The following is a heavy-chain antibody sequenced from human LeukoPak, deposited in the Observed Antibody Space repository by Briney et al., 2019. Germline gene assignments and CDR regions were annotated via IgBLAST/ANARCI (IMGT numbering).Heavy chain of an antibody. J-gene: IGHJ3*02. V-gene: IGHV1-3*01. CDR3: ATGAPSSCCRHDAFDI. CDR2: VNAGNGNT. D-gene: IGHD2-2*01. Sequence: ASVKVSCKASGYTFTSYAMHWVRQAPGQRLEWMGWVNAGNGNTKYSQKFQGRVTMTEDTSTDTAYMELSSLRSEDTAVYYCATGAPSSCCRHDAFDIWGQGTMVTVSS. CDR1: GYTFTSYA.